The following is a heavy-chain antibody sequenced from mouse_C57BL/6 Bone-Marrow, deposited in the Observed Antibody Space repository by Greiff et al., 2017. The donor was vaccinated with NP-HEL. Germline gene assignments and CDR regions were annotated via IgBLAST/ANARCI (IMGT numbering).Heavy chain of an antibody. CDR1: GYTFTDYY. J-gene: IGHJ2*01. V-gene: IGHV1-19*01. D-gene: IGHD2-4*01. Sequence: EVKLQESGPVLVKPGASVKMSCKASGYTFTDYYMNWVKQSHGKSLEWIGVINPYNGGTSYNQKFKGKATLTVDTSSSTAYMELNSLTSDDSAVYYCASRGYDYDGDYWGQGTTLTVSS. CDR2: INPYNGGT. CDR3: ASRGYDYDGDY.